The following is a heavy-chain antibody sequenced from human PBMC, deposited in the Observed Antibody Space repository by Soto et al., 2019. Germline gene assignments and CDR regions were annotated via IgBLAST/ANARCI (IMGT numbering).Heavy chain of an antibody. CDR3: ARAVVLGEPDY. CDR2: IYYTGST. CDR1: GDSVSGGSYY. V-gene: IGHV4-61*01. D-gene: IGHD4-17*01. J-gene: IGHJ4*02. Sequence: QVQLRESGPGLVKPSETLSLSCTVSGDSVSGGSYYWSWIRQPPGKGLEWIGNIYYTGSTEYNPSVKSRVTIFLDMSKNQFPRKLTSVTTAATAVYYCARAVVLGEPDYWGQGALVTVSP.